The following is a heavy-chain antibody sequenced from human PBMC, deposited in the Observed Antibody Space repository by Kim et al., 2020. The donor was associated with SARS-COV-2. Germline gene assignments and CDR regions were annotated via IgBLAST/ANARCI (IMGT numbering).Heavy chain of an antibody. CDR2: IDPSDSYT. Sequence: GESLKISCKGSGYSFTSYWISWVRQMPGKGLEWMGRIDPSDSYTNYSPSFQGHVTISADKSISTAYLQWSSLKASDTAMYYCAILQQLVQDWFDPWGQGTLVTVSS. CDR3: AILQQLVQDWFDP. CDR1: GYSFTSYW. J-gene: IGHJ5*02. V-gene: IGHV5-10-1*01. D-gene: IGHD6-13*01.